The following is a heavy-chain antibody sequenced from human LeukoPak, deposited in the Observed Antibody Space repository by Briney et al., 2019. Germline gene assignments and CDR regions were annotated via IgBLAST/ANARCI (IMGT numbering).Heavy chain of an antibody. V-gene: IGHV1-2*02. Sequence: ASVKVSCKASGYTFTGYYMHWVRQAPGQGLEWMGWINPNSGGTNYAQKFQGRVTMTRDTSISTAYMELSRLRSDDTAVYYCARERYCSGGSCYQRREFDYCGQGTLVTVSS. D-gene: IGHD2-15*01. CDR1: GYTFTGYY. CDR3: ARERYCSGGSCYQRREFDY. CDR2: INPNSGGT. J-gene: IGHJ4*02.